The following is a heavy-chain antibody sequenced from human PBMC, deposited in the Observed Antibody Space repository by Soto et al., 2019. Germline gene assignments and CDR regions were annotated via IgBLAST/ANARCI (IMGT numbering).Heavy chain of an antibody. D-gene: IGHD4-4*01. Sequence: GGSLRLSCAASGFTFSSYEMNWVRQAPGKGLEWVSYISSSGSTIYYADSVKGRFTISRDNAKNSLYLQMNSLRAEDTAVYYCARDMMDYSNYGYYYYGMDVWGQGTTVTVSS. V-gene: IGHV3-48*03. CDR2: ISSSGSTI. CDR1: GFTFSSYE. CDR3: ARDMMDYSNYGYYYYGMDV. J-gene: IGHJ6*02.